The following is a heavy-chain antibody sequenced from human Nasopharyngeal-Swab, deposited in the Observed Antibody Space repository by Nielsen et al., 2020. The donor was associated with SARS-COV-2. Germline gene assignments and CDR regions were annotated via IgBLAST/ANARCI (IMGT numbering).Heavy chain of an antibody. CDR3: VRGGHCIGGRCHRGVHYYHYGMDV. D-gene: IGHD2-15*01. J-gene: IGHJ6*02. CDR1: GYTFTTYG. Sequence: ASVKVSCKASGYTFTTYGVSWVRQAPGQGLEWIGWISADNGNTYYAQKFRGRVLLTTDTPTTTAYMELRSLTSDDTALYYCVRGGHCIGGRCHRGVHYYHYGMDVWGQGTTVIVSS. CDR2: ISADNGNT. V-gene: IGHV1-18*01.